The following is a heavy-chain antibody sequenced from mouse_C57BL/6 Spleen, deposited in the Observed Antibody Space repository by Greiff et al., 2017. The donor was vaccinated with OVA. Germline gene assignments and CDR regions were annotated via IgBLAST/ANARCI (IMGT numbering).Heavy chain of an antibody. V-gene: IGHV14-4*01. D-gene: IGHD2-5*01. CDR1: GFNIKDDY. CDR2: IDPENGDT. Sequence: VQLQQSGAELVRPGASVKLSCTASGFNIKDDYMHWVKQRPEQGLEWIGWIDPENGDTEYASKFQGKATITADTSSNTAYLQLSSLTSEDTAVYYCTTLYYSNSGYWGQGTLVTVSA. J-gene: IGHJ3*01. CDR3: TTLYYSNSGY.